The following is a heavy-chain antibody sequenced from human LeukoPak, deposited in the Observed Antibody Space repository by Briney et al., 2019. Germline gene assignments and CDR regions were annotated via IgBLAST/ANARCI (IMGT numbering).Heavy chain of an antibody. CDR2: ISSSSNYI. CDR1: GFTFSNYW. J-gene: IGHJ6*03. D-gene: IGHD1-1*01. CDR3: ARVVSVAWSERRPGYYYMDV. Sequence: GGSLKLSCAASGFTFSNYWMTWVRQAPGKGLEWVSSISSSSNYIYYANSVKGRFTISRDNAKNSLYLQMNSLRAEDTAVYYCARVVSVAWSERRPGYYYMDVWGKGTTVTVSS. V-gene: IGHV3-21*06.